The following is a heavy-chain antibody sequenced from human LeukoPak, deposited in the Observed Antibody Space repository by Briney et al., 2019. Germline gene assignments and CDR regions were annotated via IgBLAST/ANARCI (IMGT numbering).Heavy chain of an antibody. CDR3: AKYSGGYYYPPNWDS. J-gene: IGHJ4*02. CDR2: ISGSGGST. Sequence: PGGSLRLSCAASGFTFSSYAMSWVRQAPGKGLEWVSAISGSGGSTYYADSVKGRFTLSRDYPKNTLYLQMNSLRAEDTAVYFSAKYSGGYYYPPNWDSWGQGTLVTVSS. V-gene: IGHV3-23*01. CDR1: GFTFSSYA. D-gene: IGHD1-26*01.